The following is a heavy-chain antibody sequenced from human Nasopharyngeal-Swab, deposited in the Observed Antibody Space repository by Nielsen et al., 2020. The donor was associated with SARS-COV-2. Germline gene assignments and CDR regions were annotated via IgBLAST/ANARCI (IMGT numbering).Heavy chain of an antibody. D-gene: IGHD3-10*01. CDR3: ASLLWFGELPSDYYYYGMDV. CDR1: GFTFSNYW. Sequence: GESLKISCAASGFTFSNYWMHWVRQAPGKGLVWVSRINNDGSSTTDADSVKGRFTISRDNAKNTVYLQMNSLRADDTAVYYCASLLWFGELPSDYYYYGMDVWGQGTTVTVSS. CDR2: INNDGSST. V-gene: IGHV3-74*03. J-gene: IGHJ6*02.